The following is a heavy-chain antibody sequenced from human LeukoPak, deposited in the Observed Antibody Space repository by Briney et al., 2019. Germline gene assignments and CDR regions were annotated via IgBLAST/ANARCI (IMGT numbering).Heavy chain of an antibody. CDR1: GYTFTSYA. V-gene: IGHV1-69*05. J-gene: IGHJ6*03. CDR3: ARGNYYDRDMDYMDV. D-gene: IGHD3-22*01. CDR2: IIPIFGTA. Sequence: ASVKVSCKASGYTFTSYAISWVRQAPGQGLEWMGGIIPIFGTANYAQKFQGRVTITTDESTSTAYMELSSLRSEDTAVYYCARGNYYDRDMDYMDVWGKGTTVTVSS.